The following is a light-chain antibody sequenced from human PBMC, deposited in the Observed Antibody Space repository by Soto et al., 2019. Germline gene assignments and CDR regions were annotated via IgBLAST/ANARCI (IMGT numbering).Light chain of an antibody. V-gene: IGLV2-14*03. Sequence: QSALTQPASASGSPGQSFTIFCTGTSSDIGGYKYVSWHQHHPGKAPKVMIYDVSDRPSGVSSRFSGSKSGNTASLTISGLQAEDEADYYCSSFTSSATYVFGTGTKVTVL. CDR2: DVS. CDR3: SSFTSSATYV. CDR1: SSDIGGYKY. J-gene: IGLJ1*01.